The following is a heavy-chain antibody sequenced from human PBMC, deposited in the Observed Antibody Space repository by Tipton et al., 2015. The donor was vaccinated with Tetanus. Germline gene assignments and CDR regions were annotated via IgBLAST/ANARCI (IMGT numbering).Heavy chain of an antibody. D-gene: IGHD3-22*01. J-gene: IGHJ6*02. Sequence: QLEQSGAEVEKPGASVKVSCKASGYTFTGYYMYWVRQAPGEGLEWMGWIDPNSGGTIYAQKFQGRVTMTRDTSISTVYMELSRLRSDDTAVYYCARDRGDYIYYGMDVWGPGTTVTVSS. CDR2: IDPNSGGT. V-gene: IGHV1-2*02. CDR3: ARDRGDYIYYGMDV. CDR1: GYTFTGYY.